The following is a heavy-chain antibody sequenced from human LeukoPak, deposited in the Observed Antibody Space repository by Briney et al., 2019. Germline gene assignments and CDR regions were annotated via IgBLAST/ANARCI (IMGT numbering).Heavy chain of an antibody. D-gene: IGHD5-18*01. CDR1: GFTFDDYT. V-gene: IGHV3-20*04. CDR3: ASGRRYSYGYFYAFDI. J-gene: IGHJ3*02. Sequence: GGSLRLSCAASGFTFDDYTMHWVRQAPGKGLEWVSGINWNGGSTGYADSVKGRFTISRDNAKNSLYLQMNSLRAEDTALYYCASGRRYSYGYFYAFDIWGQGTMVTVSS. CDR2: INWNGGST.